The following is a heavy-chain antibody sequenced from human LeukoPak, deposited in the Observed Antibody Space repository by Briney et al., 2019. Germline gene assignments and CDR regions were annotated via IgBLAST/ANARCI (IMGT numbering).Heavy chain of an antibody. CDR1: GGSFSGYY. V-gene: IGHV4-34*01. CDR3: AGSSYSDY. CDR2: INHSGST. Sequence: SETLSLTCAVYGGSFSGYYWSWIRQPPGKGLEWIGEINHSGSTNYNPSLKSRVTISVDTSKNQFSLKLSSVTAADTAVYYCAGSSYSDYWGQGTLVTVSS. J-gene: IGHJ4*02.